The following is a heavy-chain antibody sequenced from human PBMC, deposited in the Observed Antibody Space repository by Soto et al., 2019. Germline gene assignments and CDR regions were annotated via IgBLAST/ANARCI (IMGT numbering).Heavy chain of an antibody. CDR3: ARDGGRHAGGIDY. D-gene: IGHD1-26*01. Sequence: QVQQVQSGAEVTKPGSSVKGSCKASGGTFSSYSINWVRQAPGQGLEWMGEIIPIFGTANYAQKFQGRVTITADESTSTAYMELSSLRSEDTAVYYCARDGGRHAGGIDYWGQGTLVTVSS. CDR2: IIPIFGTA. CDR1: GGTFSSYS. J-gene: IGHJ4*02. V-gene: IGHV1-69*01.